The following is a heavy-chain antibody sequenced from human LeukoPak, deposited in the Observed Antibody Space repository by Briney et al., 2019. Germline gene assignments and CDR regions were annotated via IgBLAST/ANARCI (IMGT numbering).Heavy chain of an antibody. CDR3: ARADGGSYHYFDY. Sequence: GGSLRLSCAASGFTFSSYAMHRVRQAPGKGLEWVAVISYDGSNKYYADSVKGRFTISRDNSKNTLYLQMNSLRAEDTAVYYCARADGGSYHYFDYWGQGTLVTVSS. J-gene: IGHJ4*02. CDR1: GFTFSSYA. V-gene: IGHV3-30-3*01. D-gene: IGHD1-26*01. CDR2: ISYDGSNK.